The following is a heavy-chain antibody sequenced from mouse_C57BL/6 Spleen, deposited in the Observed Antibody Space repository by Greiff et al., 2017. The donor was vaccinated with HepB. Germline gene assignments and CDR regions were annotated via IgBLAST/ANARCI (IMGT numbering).Heavy chain of an antibody. CDR1: GFNIKDYY. V-gene: IGHV14-1*01. CDR3: TTSYYSNYGDYFDY. D-gene: IGHD2-5*01. Sequence: VQLQQSGAELVRPGASVKLSCTASGFNIKDYYMHWVKQRPEQGLEWIGRIDPEDGDTEYAPKFQGKATMTADTSSNTAYLQLSSLTSEDTAVYYCTTSYYSNYGDYFDYWGQGTTLTVSS. J-gene: IGHJ2*01. CDR2: IDPEDGDT.